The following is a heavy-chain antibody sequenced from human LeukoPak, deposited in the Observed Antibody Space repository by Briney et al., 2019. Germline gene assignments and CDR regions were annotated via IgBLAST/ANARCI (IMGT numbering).Heavy chain of an antibody. CDR1: GYTFTNYG. CDR2: ISGYNGNT. D-gene: IGHD3-10*01. V-gene: IGHV1-18*01. J-gene: IGHJ4*02. Sequence: ASVKVSCKASGYTFTNYGISWIRQAPGQGLEWMGWISGYNGNTKYAQKFQGRVTMTRDTSISTAYMELSRLRSDDTAVYYCARDPANYYGSGSYPPHFDYWGQGTLVTVSS. CDR3: ARDPANYYGSGSYPPHFDY.